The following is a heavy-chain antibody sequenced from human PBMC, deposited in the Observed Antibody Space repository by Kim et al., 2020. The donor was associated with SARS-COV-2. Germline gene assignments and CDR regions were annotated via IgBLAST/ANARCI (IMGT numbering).Heavy chain of an antibody. V-gene: IGHV3-73*01. CDR3: TSRDCSTISCYNY. Sequence: YAASVTGRFSISRDDSKNTAYLQMNSLKTEDTAVYYCTSRDCSTISCYNYWGQGTLVTVSS. J-gene: IGHJ4*02. D-gene: IGHD2-2*02.